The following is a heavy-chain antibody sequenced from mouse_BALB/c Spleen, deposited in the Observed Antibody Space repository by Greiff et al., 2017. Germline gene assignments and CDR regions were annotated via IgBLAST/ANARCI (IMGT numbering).Heavy chain of an antibody. J-gene: IGHJ3*01. CDR1: GYSITSGYY. V-gene: IGHV3-6*02. CDR3: AREGVRYAWFAY. CDR2: ISYDGSN. Sequence: ESGPGLVKPSQSLSLTCSVTGYSITSGYYWNWIRQFPGNKLEWMGYISYDGSNNYNPSLKNRISITRDTSKNQFFLKLNSVTTEDTATYYCAREGVRYAWFAYWGQGTLVTVSA. D-gene: IGHD1-1*01.